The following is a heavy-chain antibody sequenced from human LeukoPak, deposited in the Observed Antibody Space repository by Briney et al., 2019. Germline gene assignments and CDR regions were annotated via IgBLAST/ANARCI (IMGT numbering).Heavy chain of an antibody. D-gene: IGHD2-2*01. CDR3: AREGCSRSSCYGFPPQGMDV. V-gene: IGHV1-46*01. CDR2: INPSGDST. CDR1: GYTFSGYY. J-gene: IGHJ6*04. Sequence: GASVKVSCKASGYTFSGYYLHRVRQAPGQGPEWMGIINPSGDSTTYAQRFRGRVTMTRDTPTSTVYMELSSLRSEDTAVYYCAREGCSRSSCYGFPPQGMDVWGKGTTVTVSS.